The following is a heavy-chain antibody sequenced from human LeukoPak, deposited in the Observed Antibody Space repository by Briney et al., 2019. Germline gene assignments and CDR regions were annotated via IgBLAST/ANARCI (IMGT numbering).Heavy chain of an antibody. J-gene: IGHJ4*02. CDR2: ISYEGTNI. Sequence: PGGSLRLSCAASGFTFSNYAMHWVRQAPDQGLEGAAVISYEGTNIYYADSVKGRFTSSRDNSKRTLYLQMNSLRAEDTAVYYCARDYASGSYPRIYFEYWGQGTLVTVSS. CDR3: ARDYASGSYPRIYFEY. CDR1: GFTFSNYA. D-gene: IGHD3-10*01. V-gene: IGHV3-30*04.